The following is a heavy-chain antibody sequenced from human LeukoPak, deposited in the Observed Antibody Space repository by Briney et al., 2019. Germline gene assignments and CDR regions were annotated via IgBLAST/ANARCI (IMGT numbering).Heavy chain of an antibody. D-gene: IGHD3-16*01. Sequence: GGSLRLPCAASEFTFSSYAMQWVRQAPGKGLAWVARMNSDGSATTYADSVKGRFTISRDNAKNTLYLQMNSLRAEDTAVYYCAREFEATGFWAFDYWGQGTLVTASS. CDR1: EFTFSSYA. V-gene: IGHV3-74*01. CDR2: MNSDGSAT. J-gene: IGHJ4*02. CDR3: AREFEATGFWAFDY.